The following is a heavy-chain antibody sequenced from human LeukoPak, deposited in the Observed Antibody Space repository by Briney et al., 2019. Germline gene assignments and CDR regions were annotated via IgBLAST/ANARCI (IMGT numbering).Heavy chain of an antibody. Sequence: ASVKVSCKASGYTFTSYYMHWVRQAPGQGLEWMGIINPSGGSTSYAQKFQGRVTMTRDTSTSTVYMELSSLRSEDTAVYYCARVRPSPGGPAAGTGWFDPWGQGTLVTVSS. CDR1: GYTFTSYY. CDR2: INPSGGST. J-gene: IGHJ5*02. D-gene: IGHD6-13*01. V-gene: IGHV1-46*01. CDR3: ARVRPSPGGPAAGTGWFDP.